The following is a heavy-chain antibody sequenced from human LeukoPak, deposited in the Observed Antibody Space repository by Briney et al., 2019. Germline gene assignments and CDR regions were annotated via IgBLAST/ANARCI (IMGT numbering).Heavy chain of an antibody. CDR1: GFTFSSYE. D-gene: IGHD4-17*01. Sequence: TGGSLRLSCAASGFTFSSYEMNWVRQAPGKGLEWVSYITTSGRTIYYADSVKGRFTISRDNAKNSLYLQMNSLRAEDTAVYYCARGEDYGTNSFDYWGQGTLVTVSS. CDR3: ARGEDYGTNSFDY. J-gene: IGHJ4*02. CDR2: ITTSGRTI. V-gene: IGHV3-48*03.